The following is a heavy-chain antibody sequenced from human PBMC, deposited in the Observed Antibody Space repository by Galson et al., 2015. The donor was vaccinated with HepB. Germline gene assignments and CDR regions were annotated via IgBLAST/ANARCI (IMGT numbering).Heavy chain of an antibody. CDR2: IYTSGGT. CDR3: ARDDSWSGYGGYYYYYMDV. CDR1: GDSIGSGGYF. V-gene: IGHV4-61*02. J-gene: IGHJ6*03. Sequence: LSLTCTVSGDSIGSGGYFWNWIRLPAGEGLEWIGRIYTSGGTDYNPSLRIRVTMSVDTSKNQFSLKLTSVTAADTAVYYCARDDSWSGYGGYYYYYMDVWGKGTTVTVSS. D-gene: IGHD3-3*01.